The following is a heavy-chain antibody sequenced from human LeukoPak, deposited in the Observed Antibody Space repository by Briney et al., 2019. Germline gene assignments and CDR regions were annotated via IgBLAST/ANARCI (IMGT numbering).Heavy chain of an antibody. V-gene: IGHV1-69*13. Sequence: SVKVSCKASGGTFSSYAISWVRQAPGQGREWMAGIIPIFGTANYAQKFQGRVTITADESTSTAYMELSSLRSEDTAVYYCARAFLRPYSSGWSLFDYWGQGTLVTVSS. CDR1: GGTFSSYA. D-gene: IGHD6-19*01. CDR3: ARAFLRPYSSGWSLFDY. J-gene: IGHJ4*02. CDR2: IIPIFGTA.